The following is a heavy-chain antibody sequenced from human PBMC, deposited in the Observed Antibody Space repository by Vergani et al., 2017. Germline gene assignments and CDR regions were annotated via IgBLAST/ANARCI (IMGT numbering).Heavy chain of an antibody. CDR3: ASSGSHCSSTSCPNAYFDY. V-gene: IGHV4-38-2*01. CDR1: GYSISSGYY. J-gene: IGHJ4*02. Sequence: QVQLQESGPGLVKPSETLSLTCAVSGYSISSGYYWGWIRQPPGKGLEWIGSIYHSGSTYYNPSLKSRVTISVDTSKNQFSLKLSSVTAADTAVYYCASSGSHCSSTSCPNAYFDYWGQGTLVTVSS. D-gene: IGHD2-2*01. CDR2: IYHSGST.